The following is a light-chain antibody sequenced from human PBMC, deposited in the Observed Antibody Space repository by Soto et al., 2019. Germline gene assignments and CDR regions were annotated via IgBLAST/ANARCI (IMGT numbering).Light chain of an antibody. V-gene: IGKV1-5*01. J-gene: IGKJ1*01. CDR1: QSVRNF. CDR3: QQYDDYWT. Sequence: DIQMTQSPSTLSASVGDRVTITCRASQSVRNFLAWYQQKAGEAPKVVVYDASSLESGVPSRFSGSGSGTEFTLTISSLQPDDFATYYCQQYDDYWTFGQGTKVEVK. CDR2: DAS.